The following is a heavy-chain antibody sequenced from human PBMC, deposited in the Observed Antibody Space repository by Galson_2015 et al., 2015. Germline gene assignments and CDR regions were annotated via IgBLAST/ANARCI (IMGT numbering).Heavy chain of an antibody. CDR2: IYSGGIT. V-gene: IGHV4-39*01. CDR3: ARLTPPRYFDL. Sequence: WIRQPPGKGLAWIGSIYSGGITYYNPSLKSRVTISVDTFKNQFSLRVTSMTAADTAVYYCARLTPPRYFDLWGRGTLVIVSS. J-gene: IGHJ2*01.